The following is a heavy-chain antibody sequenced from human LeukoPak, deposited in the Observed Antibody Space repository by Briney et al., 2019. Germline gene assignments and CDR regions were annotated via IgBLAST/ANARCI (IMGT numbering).Heavy chain of an antibody. CDR3: ARDGIAAAVAVNSS. CDR1: GFTFSSYW. V-gene: IGHV3-7*01. D-gene: IGHD6-13*01. J-gene: IGHJ4*02. CDR2: IKQDGSEK. Sequence: PGGSLRLSCAASGFTFSSYWMSWVRQAPGKGLEWVANIKQDGSEKYYVDSVKGRFTISRDNAKNSLYLQMNSLRAEDTAVYYCARDGIAAAVAVNSSWGQGTLVTVSS.